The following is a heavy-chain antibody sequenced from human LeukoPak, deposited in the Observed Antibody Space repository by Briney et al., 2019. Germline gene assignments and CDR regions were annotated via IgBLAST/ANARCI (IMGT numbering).Heavy chain of an antibody. CDR1: GYSISSGYY. CDR3: ARQPTPYCSGGSCYYYYYMDV. J-gene: IGHJ6*03. D-gene: IGHD2-15*01. CDR2: IYYSGST. Sequence: PSETLSLTCTVSGYSISSGYYWGWIRQPPGKGLEWIGSIYYSGSTNYNPSLKSRVTISVDTSKNRFSLKLSSVTAADTAVYYCARQPTPYCSGGSCYYYYYMDVWGKGTTVTISS. V-gene: IGHV4-38-2*02.